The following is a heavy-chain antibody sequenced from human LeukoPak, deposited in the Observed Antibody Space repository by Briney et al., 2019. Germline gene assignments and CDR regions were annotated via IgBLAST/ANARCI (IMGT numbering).Heavy chain of an antibody. J-gene: IGHJ4*02. V-gene: IGHV4-34*01. D-gene: IGHD3-10*01. Sequence: PSETLSLTCAVYGGSFSGYYWSWIRQPPGKGLEWIGEINHSGSTNYNPSLKSRVTISVDTSKNQFSLKLSSVTAADTAVYYCARWQRFGELPTFFDYWGQGTLVTVSS. CDR2: INHSGST. CDR3: ARWQRFGELPTFFDY. CDR1: GGSFSGYY.